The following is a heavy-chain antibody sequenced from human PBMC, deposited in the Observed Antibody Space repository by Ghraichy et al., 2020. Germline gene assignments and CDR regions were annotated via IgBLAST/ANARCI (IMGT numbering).Heavy chain of an antibody. Sequence: GGSLRLSCAASGFTVSTNYMIWVRQAPGKGLEWVSTIYSGGNTYYADSVKGRFTISRDNSKNTLDLQMNSLRVEDTAVYYCARGLNGNHEGRNWFDPWGQGTLVTVSS. J-gene: IGHJ5*02. CDR2: IYSGGNT. D-gene: IGHD2-8*01. CDR3: ARGLNGNHEGRNWFDP. CDR1: GFTVSTNY. V-gene: IGHV3-53*01.